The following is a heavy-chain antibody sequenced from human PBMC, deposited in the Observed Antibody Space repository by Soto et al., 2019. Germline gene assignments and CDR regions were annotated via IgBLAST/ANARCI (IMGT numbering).Heavy chain of an antibody. CDR1: GFTFSTYS. V-gene: IGHV3-21*01. CDR2: ISGSGRYI. Sequence: EVQLVESGGGLVKPGGSLRLSCAASGFTFSTYSMNWVRQAPGKGLEWVSSISGSGRYIYYADSVKGRFTISRDNAENSLYLQMNSLRAEDTAVYYCARVGGGVVVVPGVNRAGYWGQGTLVTVSS. J-gene: IGHJ4*02. D-gene: IGHD2-2*01. CDR3: ARVGGGVVVVPGVNRAGY.